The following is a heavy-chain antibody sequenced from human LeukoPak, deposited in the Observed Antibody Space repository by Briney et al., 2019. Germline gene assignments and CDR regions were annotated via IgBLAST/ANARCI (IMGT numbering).Heavy chain of an antibody. CDR1: GYTFTGYY. CDR2: INPNSGDT. Sequence: KPGASVKVSCKASGYTFTGYYMHWVRQAPGRGLEWMGWINPNSGDTNYGQKFQGRVTMTRDTSISTAYMELSRLRSDDTAVYYCARDLILGSSTSHIFDYWGQGTLVTVPS. D-gene: IGHD2-2*01. CDR3: ARDLILGSSTSHIFDY. J-gene: IGHJ4*02. V-gene: IGHV1-2*02.